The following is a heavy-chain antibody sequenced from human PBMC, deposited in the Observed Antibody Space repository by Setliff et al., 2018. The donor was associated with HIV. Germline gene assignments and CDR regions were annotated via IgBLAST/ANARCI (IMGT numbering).Heavy chain of an antibody. Sequence: SETLSLTCTVSGGSFNNYHWSWIRQPAGKGLEWIGRIYASGATNYKPSLKSRVTMSIDKSNNQFSLYLTSVTAADTAIYYCARDRHYYGSGSYGPWGQGILVTVSS. D-gene: IGHD3-10*01. V-gene: IGHV4-4*07. CDR3: ARDRHYYGSGSYGP. J-gene: IGHJ5*02. CDR1: GGSFNNYH. CDR2: IYASGAT.